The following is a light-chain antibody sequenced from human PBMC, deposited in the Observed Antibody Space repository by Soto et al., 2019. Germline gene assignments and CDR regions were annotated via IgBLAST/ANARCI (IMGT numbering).Light chain of an antibody. CDR1: QSVSNNY. J-gene: IGKJ1*01. Sequence: EILLTQSPGTLSLSPGERATLSCRASQSVSNNYLAWYQQKPGQAPRRLIYGASNRATGIPDRFSGRGSGTDFTLTISRLEPEDFAVYYCHQYDSWTFGQGTNVDIK. V-gene: IGKV3-20*01. CDR3: HQYDSWT. CDR2: GAS.